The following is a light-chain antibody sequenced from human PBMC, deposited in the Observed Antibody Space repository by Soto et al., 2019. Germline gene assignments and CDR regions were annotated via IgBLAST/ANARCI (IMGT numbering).Light chain of an antibody. Sequence: EIVLTQFPATLSLSPGEEATLSCRASQSFGTSLAWHQQSPAQAPRLLIYDTFTGAAGVPARFSGSVSGADFTLTICGLEPEDFAVYYCQQGGSFGGGTKVEIK. V-gene: IGKV3-11*01. CDR3: QQGGS. CDR1: QSFGTS. CDR2: DTF. J-gene: IGKJ4*01.